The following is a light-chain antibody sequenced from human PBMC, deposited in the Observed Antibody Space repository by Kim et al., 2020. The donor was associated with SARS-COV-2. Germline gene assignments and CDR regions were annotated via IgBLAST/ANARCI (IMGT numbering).Light chain of an antibody. CDR1: QSVSSSY. CDR3: QQYGSSPWT. V-gene: IGKV3-20*01. Sequence: EIVLTQSPGTLSLSPGERATLSCRASQSVSSSYLAWYQQKPGQAPRLLIYGASSRATGIPDRFSGSGSGTDFTLTISGLEPEDFALYYCQQYGSSPWTFGQGTKVDI. CDR2: GAS. J-gene: IGKJ1*01.